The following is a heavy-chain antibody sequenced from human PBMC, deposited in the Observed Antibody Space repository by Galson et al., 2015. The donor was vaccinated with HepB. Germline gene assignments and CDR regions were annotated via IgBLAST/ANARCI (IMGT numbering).Heavy chain of an antibody. CDR2: ISTHSGNP. CDR3: ARPGGY. Sequence: SVKVSCKASGYTFTNYPINWVRQAPGQGLEWMGWISTHSGNPTYAQGFTGRFVFSLDTSDSTAYLRIVSLKAEDTAVYYCARPGGYWGQGTLITVSS. CDR1: GYTFTNYP. J-gene: IGHJ4*02. V-gene: IGHV7-4-1*01. D-gene: IGHD2-15*01.